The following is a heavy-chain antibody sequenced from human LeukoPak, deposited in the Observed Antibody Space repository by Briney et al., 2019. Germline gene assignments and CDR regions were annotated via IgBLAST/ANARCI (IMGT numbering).Heavy chain of an antibody. Sequence: GSLRLSCAASGFTVSSNYMSWVRQAPGKGLEWVSVIYSGGSTYYADSVKGRFTISRDNSKNTLYLQMNSLRAEDTAVYYCARDYSSSWYIWFDPWGQGTLAPSPQ. CDR1: GFTVSSNY. D-gene: IGHD6-13*01. CDR2: IYSGGST. V-gene: IGHV3-66*01. CDR3: ARDYSSSWYIWFDP. J-gene: IGHJ5*02.